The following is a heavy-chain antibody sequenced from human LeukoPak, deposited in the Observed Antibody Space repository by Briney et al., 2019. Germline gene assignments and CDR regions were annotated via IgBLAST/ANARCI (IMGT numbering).Heavy chain of an antibody. CDR3: AKEARTLEPAVRGY. CDR1: GGSISSSSYY. V-gene: IGHV4-39*02. Sequence: SETLSLTCTVSGGSISSSSYYWGSIRQPPGKGMEWIGSIYYNGATQYNPSLESRVTISVDTSKNQFSLKLNSVTATDTTVEYCAKEARTLEPAVRGYGGRGTLVTLSS. D-gene: IGHD2-2*01. J-gene: IGHJ4*02. CDR2: IYYNGAT.